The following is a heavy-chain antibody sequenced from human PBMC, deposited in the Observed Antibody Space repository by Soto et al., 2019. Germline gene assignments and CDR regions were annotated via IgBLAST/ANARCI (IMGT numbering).Heavy chain of an antibody. CDR2: TKPDGSQK. CDR3: ARDPDFLPGAGMDV. Sequence: EVQLVESGGGLVQPGGSLRLSCAASGFTFSSYWMSWVRQAPGKGLEWVANTKPDGSQKYYVDAVKGRFTISRDNAENSVYRQMNSLRAVETAVYYCARDPDFLPGAGMDVWGQGTTVTVSS. CDR1: GFTFSSYW. V-gene: IGHV3-7*01. D-gene: IGHD3-3*01. J-gene: IGHJ6*02.